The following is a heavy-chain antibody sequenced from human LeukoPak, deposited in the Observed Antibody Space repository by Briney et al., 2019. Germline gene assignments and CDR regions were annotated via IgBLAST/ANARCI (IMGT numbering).Heavy chain of an antibody. V-gene: IGHV4-34*01. J-gene: IGHJ4*02. CDR2: INHSGST. CDR1: GGSFGGYY. Sequence: PSETLSLTCAAYGGSFGGYYWSWIRQPPGKGLEWIGEINHSGSTNYNPSLKSRVTISVDTSKNQFSLKLSSVPAADTAVYYCARGRSQLLVPKVFDYWGQGTLVTVSS. CDR3: ARGRSQLLVPKVFDY. D-gene: IGHD6-19*01.